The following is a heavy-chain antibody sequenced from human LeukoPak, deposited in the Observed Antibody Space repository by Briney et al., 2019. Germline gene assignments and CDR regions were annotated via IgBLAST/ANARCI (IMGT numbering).Heavy chain of an antibody. CDR3: TRLSHVAGAPKVSWFDP. CDR2: IYHSGTT. Sequence: PSETQSLTCTVSAYSISNGWLWGWIRQPPGKGLEWIASIYHSGTTYFNPSLKSRVTMSVDTSKNQFSLKLTSVTAADTAVYYCTRLSHVAGAPKVSWFDPWGQGTLVTVSS. J-gene: IGHJ5*02. D-gene: IGHD2-15*01. CDR1: AYSISNGWL. V-gene: IGHV4-38-2*02.